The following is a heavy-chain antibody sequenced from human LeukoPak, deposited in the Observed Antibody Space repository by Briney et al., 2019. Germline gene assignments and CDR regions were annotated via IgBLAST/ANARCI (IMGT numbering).Heavy chain of an antibody. V-gene: IGHV1-2*02. CDR1: GYTFTGYY. CDR3: ARVRFRDSSGYLGY. J-gene: IGHJ4*01. Sequence: VASVKVPCKASGYTFTGYYMHWVRQAPGQGLEWMGWINPNSGGTNYAQKLQGRVNMTRDTSIRTAYMELSRLRSDDTAVYYCARVRFRDSSGYLGYWGQGTLVTVSS. CDR2: INPNSGGT. D-gene: IGHD3-22*01.